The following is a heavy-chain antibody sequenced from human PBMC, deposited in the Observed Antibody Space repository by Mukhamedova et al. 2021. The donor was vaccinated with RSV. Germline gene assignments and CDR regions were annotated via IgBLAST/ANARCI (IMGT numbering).Heavy chain of an antibody. J-gene: IGHJ3*02. Sequence: QSTWEGLEWVAVIWYDGSNKYYADSVKGRFTISRDNSKNTLYLQMNSLRAEDTAVYYCAREGEVVDTAWAGAFDIWGQGTMVTVSS. D-gene: IGHD5-18*01. CDR2: IWYDGSNK. CDR3: AREGEVVDTAWAGAFDI. V-gene: IGHV3-33*01.